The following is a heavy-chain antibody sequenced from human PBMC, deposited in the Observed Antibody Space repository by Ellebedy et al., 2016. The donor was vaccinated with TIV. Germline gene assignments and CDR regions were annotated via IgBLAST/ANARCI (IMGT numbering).Heavy chain of an antibody. Sequence: GESLKISXAASGFTFSSYAMSWVRQAPGKGLEWVSAISGSGGSTYYADSVKGRFTISRDNSKNTLYLQMNSLRAEDTAVYYCAKVGRRYGSGSSDLDYWGQGTLVTVSS. CDR3: AKVGRRYGSGSSDLDY. CDR1: GFTFSSYA. V-gene: IGHV3-23*01. J-gene: IGHJ4*02. D-gene: IGHD3-10*01. CDR2: ISGSGGST.